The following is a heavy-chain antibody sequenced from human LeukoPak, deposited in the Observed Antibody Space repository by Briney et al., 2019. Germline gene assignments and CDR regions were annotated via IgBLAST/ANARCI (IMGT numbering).Heavy chain of an antibody. D-gene: IGHD4-17*01. CDR3: ARSSITVTHEIDH. Sequence: GASVKVSCKASGYTFTNYYIHWVRQAPGQGLEWMGLISPSGGGMIYAQRFQGRVTMTRDTSTSTVYMDLNSLRSEDTAVYYCARSSITVTHEIDHWGQGTLVTVSS. V-gene: IGHV1-46*01. CDR1: GYTFTNYY. J-gene: IGHJ4*02. CDR2: ISPSGGGM.